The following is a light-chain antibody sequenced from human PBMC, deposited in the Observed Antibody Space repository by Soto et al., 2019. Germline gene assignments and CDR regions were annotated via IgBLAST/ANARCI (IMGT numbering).Light chain of an antibody. CDR1: QSISSW. CDR2: KAS. Sequence: DIQRTQSPSSLSASVGDRVSITCRASQSISSWLAWYQQKPGKAPKLLIYKASSLESGVPSRFSGSGSGTEFTLTISSLQPDDFATYYCQQYNSYLTFGQGTKVDI. V-gene: IGKV1-5*03. CDR3: QQYNSYLT. J-gene: IGKJ1*01.